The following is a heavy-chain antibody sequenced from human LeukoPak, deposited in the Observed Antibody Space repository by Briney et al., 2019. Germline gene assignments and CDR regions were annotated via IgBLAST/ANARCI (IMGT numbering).Heavy chain of an antibody. CDR1: GFTFSSYA. CDR2: ISYDGSNK. Sequence: GGSLRPSCAASGFTFSSYAMSWVRQAPGKGLEWVAVISYDGSNKYYADSVKGRFTISRDNSKNTLYLQMNSLRAEDTAVYYCARQILTGYYSPFDYWGQGTLVTVSS. D-gene: IGHD3-9*01. V-gene: IGHV3-30-3*01. CDR3: ARQILTGYYSPFDY. J-gene: IGHJ4*02.